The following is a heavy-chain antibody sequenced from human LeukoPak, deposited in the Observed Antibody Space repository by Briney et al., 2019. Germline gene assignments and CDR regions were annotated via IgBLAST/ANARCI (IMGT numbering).Heavy chain of an antibody. Sequence: SVKVSCKASGGIFSSYTISWVRQAPGQGLEWMGRIIPILGIANYAQKFQGRVTITADKSASTAYMELSSLRSEDTAVYYCATYYYGSGSNYHFDYWGQGTLVTVSS. CDR3: ATYYYGSGSNYHFDY. D-gene: IGHD3-10*01. J-gene: IGHJ4*02. CDR2: IIPILGIA. V-gene: IGHV1-69*02. CDR1: GGIFSSYT.